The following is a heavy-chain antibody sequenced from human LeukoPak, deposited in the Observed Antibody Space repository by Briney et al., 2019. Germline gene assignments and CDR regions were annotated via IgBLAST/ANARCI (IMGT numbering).Heavy chain of an antibody. Sequence: ASVKVSCKASGYTFTGYYMHWVRQAPGQGLEWMGSINPNTGGTNYAQKFQGRVTMTRDTSISTAYMELSRLRSDDTAVYHCARSNYASGRSFWFDPWGQGTLVTVSS. CDR3: ARSNYASGRSFWFDP. CDR1: GYTFTGYY. D-gene: IGHD3-10*01. CDR2: INPNTGGT. V-gene: IGHV1-2*02. J-gene: IGHJ5*02.